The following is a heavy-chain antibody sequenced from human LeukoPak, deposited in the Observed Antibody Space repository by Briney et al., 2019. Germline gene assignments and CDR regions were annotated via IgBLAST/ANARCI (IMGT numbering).Heavy chain of an antibody. CDR2: ISSSSSYI. CDR3: AIMYSGSYRPFDY. V-gene: IGHV3-21*01. J-gene: IGHJ4*02. Sequence: PGGSLRLSCAAPGFTFSSYSMNWVRQAPGKGLEWVSSISSSSSYIYYADSVKGRFTISRDNAKNSLYLQMNSLRAEDTAVYYCAIMYSGSYRPFDYWGQGTLVTVSS. D-gene: IGHD1-26*01. CDR1: GFTFSSYS.